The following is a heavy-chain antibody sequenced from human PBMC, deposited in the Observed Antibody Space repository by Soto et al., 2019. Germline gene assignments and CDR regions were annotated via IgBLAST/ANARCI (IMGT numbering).Heavy chain of an antibody. CDR1: GFTFSSYG. J-gene: IGHJ1*01. D-gene: IGHD3-22*01. CDR2: ISYDGSNK. Sequence: LRLSCAASGFTFSSYGMHWVRQAPGKGLEWVAVISYDGSNKYYADSVKGRFTISRDNSKNTLYLQMNSLRAEDTAVYYCAKDNHYDSSGLPGYWGQGTLVTVSS. V-gene: IGHV3-30*18. CDR3: AKDNHYDSSGLPGY.